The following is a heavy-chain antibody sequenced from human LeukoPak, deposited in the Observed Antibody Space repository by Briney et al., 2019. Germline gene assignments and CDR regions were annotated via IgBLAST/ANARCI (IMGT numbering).Heavy chain of an antibody. D-gene: IGHD6-19*01. V-gene: IGHV3-21*01. J-gene: IGHJ4*02. CDR3: ARGGDSSGWTIDY. CDR1: GFTFSSYS. CDR2: ISSSSSYI. Sequence: PGGSLRPSCAASGFTFSSYSMNWVRQAPGKGLEWVSSISSSSSYIYYADSVKGRFTISRDNAKNSLYLQMNSLRAEDTAVYYCARGGDSSGWTIDYWGQGTLVTVSS.